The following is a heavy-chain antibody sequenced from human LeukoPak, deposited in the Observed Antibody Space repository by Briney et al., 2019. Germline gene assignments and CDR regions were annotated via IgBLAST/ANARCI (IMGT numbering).Heavy chain of an antibody. J-gene: IGHJ2*01. CDR1: GFAFDTYT. CDR3: AREEYYFGSGSRSYWYFDL. CDR2: ISSGGIHT. D-gene: IGHD3-10*01. V-gene: IGHV3-21*01. Sequence: GGSLRLSCAASGFAFDTYTINWVRQAPGKGLEWVSSISSGGIHTSYSDSLKGRFTISRDNTKNSLFLQMNSLRAEDMAVYYCAREEYYFGSGSRSYWYFDLWGRGTLVTVSS.